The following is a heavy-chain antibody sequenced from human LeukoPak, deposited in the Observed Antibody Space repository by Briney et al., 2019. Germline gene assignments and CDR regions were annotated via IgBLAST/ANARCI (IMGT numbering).Heavy chain of an antibody. D-gene: IGHD4/OR15-4a*01. CDR2: IRYDGSRK. J-gene: IGHJ3*02. V-gene: IGHV3-30*02. Sequence: PGGSLRLSCAASGFIFSSYGMHWVRQAPDKGLEWVAFIRYDGSRKYYADSVKGRFTISRDNSKNTLYVQMNSLRAEDTAMYYCAKVSLNMVNDAFDIWGQGIMVSVSS. CDR3: AKVSLNMVNDAFDI. CDR1: GFIFSSYG.